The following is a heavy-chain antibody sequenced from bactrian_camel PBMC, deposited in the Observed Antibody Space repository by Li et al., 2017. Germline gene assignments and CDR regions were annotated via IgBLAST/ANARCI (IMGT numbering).Heavy chain of an antibody. Sequence: HVQLVESGGASVQAGGSLKLSCTATGDTYGSYWSTACMGWFRQRPGEARELVAANGSDGSLSYADSVMGRFTISKDNAKNTLYLQLNSLTPEDTAMYYCAVDVADCSGGYCCAGVRWRSWGQGTQVTVS. CDR3: AVDVADCSGGYCCAGVRWRS. D-gene: IGHD2*01. J-gene: IGHJ4*01. V-gene: IGHV3S55*01. CDR1: GDTYGSYWST. CDR2: NGSDGSL.